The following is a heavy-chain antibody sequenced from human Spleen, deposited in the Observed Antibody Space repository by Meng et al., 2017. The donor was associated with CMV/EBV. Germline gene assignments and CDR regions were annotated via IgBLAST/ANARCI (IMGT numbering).Heavy chain of an antibody. CDR1: GFTFSSYR. V-gene: IGHV3-48*04. Sequence: GESLKIYCGASGFTFSSYRVNWVRQAPGKGLEWVSYISSSSNTIYYADSVKARFTISRDNAKNSLYLQMNSMRAEDTAVYYCARVVGDYLSYFDYWGQGTLVTVSS. D-gene: IGHD4-17*01. CDR2: ISSSSNTI. CDR3: ARVVGDYLSYFDY. J-gene: IGHJ4*02.